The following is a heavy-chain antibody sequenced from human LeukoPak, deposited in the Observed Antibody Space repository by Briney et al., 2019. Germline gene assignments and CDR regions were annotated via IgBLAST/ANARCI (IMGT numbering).Heavy chain of an antibody. J-gene: IGHJ6*03. CDR2: INWNGGST. Sequence: GGSLRLSCAASGFTFDDYGMSWVRQAPGKGLEWVSGINWNGGSTGYADSVKGRFTISRDNAKNSLYLQMNSLRAEDTALYHCARAPYYYDRKHYYYYMDVWGKGTTVTISS. V-gene: IGHV3-20*01. CDR1: GFTFDDYG. D-gene: IGHD3-22*01. CDR3: ARAPYYYDRKHYYYYMDV.